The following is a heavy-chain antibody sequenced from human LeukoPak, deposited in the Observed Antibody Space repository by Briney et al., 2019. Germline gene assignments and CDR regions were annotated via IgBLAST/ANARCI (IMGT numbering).Heavy chain of an antibody. CDR3: ATEAIVVVTARDYWYFDL. Sequence: ASVKVSCTASGGTFSSYAISWVRQAPGHGLEWMGRIIPILGIPNYAQKFQGRVTITADKSTTTAYMELSSLRSEDTAVYYCATEAIVVVTARDYWYFDLWGRGTLVTVSS. CDR1: GGTFSSYA. CDR2: IIPILGIP. J-gene: IGHJ2*01. V-gene: IGHV1-69*04. D-gene: IGHD2-21*02.